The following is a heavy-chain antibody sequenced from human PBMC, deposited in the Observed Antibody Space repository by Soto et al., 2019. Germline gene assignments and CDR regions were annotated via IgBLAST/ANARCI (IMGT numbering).Heavy chain of an antibody. CDR2: ISGSGGSA. CDR3: ARDMVGQWLTPQKRSYYYYGMDV. D-gene: IGHD6-19*01. Sequence: GGSLRLCCAASGFTFSSYAMSWVRQAPGKGLEWVSTISGSGGSAYYADSVKGRFTISRDNSKNTLYLQMNSLRAEDTAVYYCARDMVGQWLTPQKRSYYYYGMDVWGQGTTVTVSS. J-gene: IGHJ6*02. CDR1: GFTFSSYA. V-gene: IGHV3-23*01.